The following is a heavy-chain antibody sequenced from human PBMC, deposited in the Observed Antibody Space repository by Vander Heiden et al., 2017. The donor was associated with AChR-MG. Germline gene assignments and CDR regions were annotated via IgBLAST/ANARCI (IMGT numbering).Heavy chain of an antibody. Sequence: EVQLLESGGGLVQPGGSLRLSCAASGFTFSSYAMSWVRQAPGKGLEWVSASSGSGGSTYYADPVKGRFTISRDNSKNTLYLQMNSLRAEDTAVYYCAKKVGRGSGWPDVDYWGQGTLVTVSS. CDR1: GFTFSSYA. CDR2: SSGSGGST. V-gene: IGHV3-23*01. J-gene: IGHJ4*02. D-gene: IGHD6-19*01. CDR3: AKKVGRGSGWPDVDY.